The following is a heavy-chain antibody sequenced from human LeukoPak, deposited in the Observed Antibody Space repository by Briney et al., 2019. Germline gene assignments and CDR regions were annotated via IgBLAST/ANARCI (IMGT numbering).Heavy chain of an antibody. CDR1: GVSISTSSFY. V-gene: IGHV4-39*01. J-gene: IGHJ5*02. CDR2: IYYSGST. D-gene: IGHD3-22*01. CDR3: TRRPRRDYDSSANNWFGP. Sequence: AETLSLTCTVSGVSISTSSFYWGWLRRPPGKGLESIGSIYYSGSTHYHPSLKSRSIISVHTSQNQFSLQLRSVTATDTAVYYCTRRPRRDYDSSANNWFGPRGQGTPVTLSS.